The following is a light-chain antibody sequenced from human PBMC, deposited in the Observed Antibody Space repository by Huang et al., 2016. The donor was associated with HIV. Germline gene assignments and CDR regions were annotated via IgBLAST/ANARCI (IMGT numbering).Light chain of an antibody. CDR3: QQRSDWPLT. Sequence: EIVLTQSPATLSLSPGERAILSCRASQSVSAYLAWYQQKPGQAPRLLIYGASNRATGIPARFSGRGCGTDFTLTISSLEPEDFAVYYCQQRSDWPLTFGGGTKVEIK. V-gene: IGKV3-11*01. CDR2: GAS. J-gene: IGKJ4*01. CDR1: QSVSAY.